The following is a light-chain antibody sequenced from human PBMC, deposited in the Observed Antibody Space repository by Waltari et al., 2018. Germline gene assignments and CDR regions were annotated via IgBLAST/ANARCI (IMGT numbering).Light chain of an antibody. J-gene: IGLJ3*02. CDR1: KIGDKG. CDR2: VES. Sequence: SLVLTQPPSVSVTPGQTAKITCRGDKIGDKGVHWYQQKAGQAPILVVYVESDRPSGIPGRLSGTKSGDTATLTIIGVEGGDEADYYCQVKHRQTNRWVFGGGTKLTVL. V-gene: IGLV3-21*02. CDR3: QVKHRQTNRWV.